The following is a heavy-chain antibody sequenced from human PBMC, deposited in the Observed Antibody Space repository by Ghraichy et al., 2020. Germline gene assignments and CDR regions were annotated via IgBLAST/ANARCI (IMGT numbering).Heavy chain of an antibody. J-gene: IGHJ4*02. D-gene: IGHD3-10*01. CDR2: INYSGST. Sequence: SETLALTCTVSHGSISSSSYYWGWIRQPPGKGLEWIGSINYSGSTHYNPSLKSRVTLSVDTSKNQFSLILSSVTTADTAVYYCARHVLRGSYPDLFDYLGLGSLVTVSS. CDR1: HGSISSSSYY. CDR3: ARHVLRGSYPDLFDY. V-gene: IGHV4-39*01.